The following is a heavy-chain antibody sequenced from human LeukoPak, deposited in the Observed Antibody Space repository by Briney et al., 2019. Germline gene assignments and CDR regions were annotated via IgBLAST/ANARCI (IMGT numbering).Heavy chain of an antibody. J-gene: IGHJ6*02. CDR3: ARDDLGTSYFNYGMDV. Sequence: AGGPLRLSCAASGFALSSHWMTWVRQVPGRGPEWVANVNRDGSETYYLDSVKGRFTISRDNAKNSLYLEMNSLRVADSAVYYCARDDLGTSYFNYGMDVWGQGTTVTVSS. CDR1: GFALSSHW. CDR2: VNRDGSET. V-gene: IGHV3-7*01. D-gene: IGHD3/OR15-3a*01.